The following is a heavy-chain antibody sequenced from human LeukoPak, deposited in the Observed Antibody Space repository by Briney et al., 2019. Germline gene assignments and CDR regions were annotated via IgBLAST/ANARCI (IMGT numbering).Heavy chain of an antibody. CDR2: INSDGSAT. J-gene: IGHJ4*02. CDR1: GFTFSSYA. CDR3: VRGNDYGGPHY. Sequence: EGSLRLSCAASGFTFSSYAMNWVRQAPGKGLVWVSRINSDGSATAYADSVKGRFTISRDNAENTLYLQMNSLRAEDTAVYYCVRGNDYGGPHYWGQGTLVTVSS. D-gene: IGHD4-23*01. V-gene: IGHV3-74*01.